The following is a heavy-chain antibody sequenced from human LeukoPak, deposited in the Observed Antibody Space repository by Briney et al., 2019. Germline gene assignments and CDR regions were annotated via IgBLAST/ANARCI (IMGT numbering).Heavy chain of an antibody. D-gene: IGHD5-12*01. J-gene: IGHJ6*04. CDR1: GFTFSNAW. V-gene: IGHV3-15*01. Sequence: PGGSLRLSCAASGFTFSNAWMSWVRQAPGKGLEWVGRIKSKTDGGATDYAAPVKGRFTISRDDSKNTLYLQMNSLKTEDTAVYYCTTDRVVATIWGHYYYGMDVWGKGTTVTVSS. CDR3: TTDRVVATIWGHYYYGMDV. CDR2: IKSKTDGGAT.